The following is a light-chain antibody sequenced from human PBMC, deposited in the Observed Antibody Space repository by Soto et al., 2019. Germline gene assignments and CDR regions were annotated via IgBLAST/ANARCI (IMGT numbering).Light chain of an antibody. CDR2: GAS. V-gene: IGKV3-20*01. J-gene: IGKJ4*01. CDR1: QSVISN. Sequence: EICGTQSPAILSVSPGESVTLSCRASQSVISNLAWYQQKPGQAPRLLIYGASSRATGIPDRFSGSGSGTDFTLTISRLEPEDFAVYYCQQYGSSPLTFGGGTKVDIK. CDR3: QQYGSSPLT.